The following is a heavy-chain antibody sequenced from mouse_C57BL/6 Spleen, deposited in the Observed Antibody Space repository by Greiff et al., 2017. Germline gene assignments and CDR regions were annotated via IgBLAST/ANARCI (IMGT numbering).Heavy chain of an antibody. Sequence: QVQLQQPGAELVKPGASVKLSCKASGYTFTSYWMHWVKQRPGPGLEWIGMIHPNSGSTNYNEKFKSKATLTVDKSSSTAYMQLSSLTSEDSAVYYCAGYYSNSMDYWGQGTSVTVSS. J-gene: IGHJ4*01. CDR1: GYTFTSYW. V-gene: IGHV1-64*01. D-gene: IGHD2-5*01. CDR3: AGYYSNSMDY. CDR2: IHPNSGST.